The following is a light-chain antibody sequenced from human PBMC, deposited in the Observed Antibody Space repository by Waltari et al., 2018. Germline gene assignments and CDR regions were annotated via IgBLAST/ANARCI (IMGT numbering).Light chain of an antibody. Sequence: DIVMTKTPESLAVSKGERDTINCKSSQNVLYNPNNKNYLAWYQQKPGQPPRLLIYWASTRESGVPDRFTGSGSGTDFTLTISSLQAEDVAVYYCQHYFSIPPHTFDQGTKLEIK. CDR3: QHYFSIPPHT. CDR2: WAS. CDR1: QNVLYNPNNKNY. V-gene: IGKV4-1*01. J-gene: IGKJ2*01.